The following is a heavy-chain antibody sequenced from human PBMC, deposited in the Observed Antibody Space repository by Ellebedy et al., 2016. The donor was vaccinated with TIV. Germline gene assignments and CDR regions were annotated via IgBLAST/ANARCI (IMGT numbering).Heavy chain of an antibody. J-gene: IGHJ4*02. CDR2: IYYSGST. D-gene: IGHD3-3*01. Sequence: MPSETLSLTCTVSGGSVSSGSYYWSWIRQPPGKGLEWIGYIYYSGSTNYNPSLKSRVAISVDTSKNQFSLKLSSLTAADTAVYYCARDLWSNNYGPIDYWGQGTLVTVSS. CDR3: ARDLWSNNYGPIDY. V-gene: IGHV4-61*01. CDR1: GGSVSSGSYY.